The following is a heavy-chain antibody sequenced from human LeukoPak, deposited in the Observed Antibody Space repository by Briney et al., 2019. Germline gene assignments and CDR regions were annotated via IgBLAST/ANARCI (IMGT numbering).Heavy chain of an antibody. J-gene: IGHJ4*02. CDR1: GYSISSGYY. CDR2: IYHSGST. Sequence: RPSETLSLTCAVSGYSISSGYYWGCIRHPPGKGLEWIGRIYHSGSTYYNPSLKSRVTISVDTSKNQFSLKLSSVPAADTAVYYCERGDRRKDTTMDYFDYWGQGTLVTVSS. CDR3: ERGDRRKDTTMDYFDY. D-gene: IGHD5-18*01. V-gene: IGHV4-38-2*01.